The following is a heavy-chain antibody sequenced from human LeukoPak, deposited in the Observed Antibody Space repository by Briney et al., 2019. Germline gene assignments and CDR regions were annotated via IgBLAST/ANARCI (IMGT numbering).Heavy chain of an antibody. V-gene: IGHV3-74*01. J-gene: IGHJ5*02. CDR2: INSDGSST. Sequence: PGGSLRLSCAASGFTFSSYWMHWVRQAPGKGLVWVSRINSDGSSTSYADSVKGRFTISRDNAKNTLYLQMNSLRAEDTAVYYCARASFWSLNWFDPWGQGTLVTASS. CDR3: ARASFWSLNWFDP. CDR1: GFTFSSYW. D-gene: IGHD3-3*01.